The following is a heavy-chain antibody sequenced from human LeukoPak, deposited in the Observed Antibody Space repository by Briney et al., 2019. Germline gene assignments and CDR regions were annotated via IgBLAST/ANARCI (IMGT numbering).Heavy chain of an antibody. J-gene: IGHJ4*02. Sequence: GGSLRLSCTASGFTFSSYAMSWVRQAPGKGLEWVSAISGSGGSTYYADSVKGRFTISRDNSKNTLYLQMNSLRAEDTAVYYCAKNIVVVPAASFDYWGQGTLVTVSS. V-gene: IGHV3-23*01. D-gene: IGHD2-2*01. CDR3: AKNIVVVPAASFDY. CDR1: GFTFSSYA. CDR2: ISGSGGST.